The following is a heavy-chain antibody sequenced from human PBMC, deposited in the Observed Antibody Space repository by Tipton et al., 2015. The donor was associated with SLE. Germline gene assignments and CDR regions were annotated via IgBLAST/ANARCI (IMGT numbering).Heavy chain of an antibody. CDR3: ARRNDDFDYSWGIDY. V-gene: IGHV4-39*07. J-gene: IGHJ4*02. CDR1: GGSISSSSYY. CDR2: IYYSGST. Sequence: TLSLTCTVSGGSISSSSYYWGWIRQPPGKGREWIGSIYYSGSTYSNPSLKSRVTISVDTSKNQLSLKLSSVTATDTAVYYCARRNDDFDYSWGIDYWGQGTLVTVAS. D-gene: IGHD3-16*01.